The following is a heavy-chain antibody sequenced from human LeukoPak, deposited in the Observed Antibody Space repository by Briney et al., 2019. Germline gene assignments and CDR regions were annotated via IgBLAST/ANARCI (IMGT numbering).Heavy chain of an antibody. J-gene: IGHJ4*02. CDR2: ISPSDYT. Sequence: QPGGSLRLSCAASGFTFSTYAMSWVRQAPGKGLEWVSTISPSDYTYYADSVKGRFTISRDNSKNTLFLQMNSLRAEDTALYYCAKNAAPVPLYYWGQGTLVTVSS. CDR1: GFTFSTYA. V-gene: IGHV3-23*01. CDR3: AKNAAPVPLYY. D-gene: IGHD6-13*01.